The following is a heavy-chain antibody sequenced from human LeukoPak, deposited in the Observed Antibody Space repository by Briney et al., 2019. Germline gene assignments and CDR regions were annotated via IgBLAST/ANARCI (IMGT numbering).Heavy chain of an antibody. V-gene: IGHV1-8*01. CDR1: GYTFTSYD. CDR3: ARGGGIGYYDSSGYYYY. CDR2: MNPNSGNT. J-gene: IGHJ4*02. D-gene: IGHD3-22*01. Sequence: ASVKVSCKASGYTFTSYDINWVRQATGQGLEWMGWMNPNSGNTGYAQKFQGRVTMTRNTSISTAYMELSSLRSEDTAVYYCARGGGIGYYDSSGYYYYRGQGTLVTVSS.